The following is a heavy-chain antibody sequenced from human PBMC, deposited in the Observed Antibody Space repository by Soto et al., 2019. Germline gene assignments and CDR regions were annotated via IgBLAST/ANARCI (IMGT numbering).Heavy chain of an antibody. CDR3: AAFDFWSGYPSPYFDY. CDR1: GFTFTSSA. Sequence: SVKVSCKAPGFTFTSSAVQWVRQARGQRLERIGWIVVGSGNTNYAQKFQERVTITRDMSTSTAYMELSSLRSEDTAVYYCAAFDFWSGYPSPYFDYWGQGTLVTVSS. V-gene: IGHV1-58*01. J-gene: IGHJ4*02. D-gene: IGHD3-3*01. CDR2: IVVGSGNT.